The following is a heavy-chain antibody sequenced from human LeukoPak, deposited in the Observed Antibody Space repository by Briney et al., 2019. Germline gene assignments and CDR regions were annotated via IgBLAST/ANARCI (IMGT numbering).Heavy chain of an antibody. CDR2: INTDGSTT. CDR3: ARGYSGTYRIDY. D-gene: IGHD1-26*01. Sequence: GGSLRLSCAASGFTFSTYWMHWVRQAPGKGLVWVSRINTDGSTTTYADSVKGRFTISRDSAKNTLHLQLDSLRVKDTAVYFCARGYSGTYRIDYWGQGTLVTVSS. J-gene: IGHJ4*02. V-gene: IGHV3-74*03. CDR1: GFTFSTYW.